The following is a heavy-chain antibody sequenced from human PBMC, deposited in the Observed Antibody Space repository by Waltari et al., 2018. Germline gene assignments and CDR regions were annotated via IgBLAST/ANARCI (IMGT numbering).Heavy chain of an antibody. J-gene: IGHJ4*02. D-gene: IGHD3-10*01. Sequence: EVQLVASGGGLVKPGGSLSLSCAASGFTFSSYSMNWVRQAPGKGLEWVSCITSSSSYIYYTDSVKGRFTISRDNAKNSLYLQMNSLRAEDTAVYYCARDPLHYYGSGSLYYFDYWGQGTLVTVSS. CDR2: ITSSSSYI. V-gene: IGHV3-21*01. CDR1: GFTFSSYS. CDR3: ARDPLHYYGSGSLYYFDY.